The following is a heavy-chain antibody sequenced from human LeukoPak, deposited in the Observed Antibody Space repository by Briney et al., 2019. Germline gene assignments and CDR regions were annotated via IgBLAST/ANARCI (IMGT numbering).Heavy chain of an antibody. J-gene: IGHJ4*02. Sequence: ASVKVSCKASGYTFTSYYMHWVRQAPGQGLEWMGIINPSGGSTSYAQKFQGRVTMTRDTSISTAYMELSRLRSDDTAVYYCARGVVDYYDSSGYYDYWGQGTLVTVSS. D-gene: IGHD3-22*01. CDR3: ARGVVDYYDSSGYYDY. V-gene: IGHV1-46*01. CDR2: INPSGGST. CDR1: GYTFTSYY.